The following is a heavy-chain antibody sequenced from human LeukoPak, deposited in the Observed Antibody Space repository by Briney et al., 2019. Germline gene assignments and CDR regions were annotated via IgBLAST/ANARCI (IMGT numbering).Heavy chain of an antibody. Sequence: PGGSLRLSCAASGFTFSSYAMHWVRQAPGKGLEWVAVISYDGSNKYYADSVKGRFTISRDNSKNTLYLQMNSLRAEDTAVYYCARGRPYYYGSGNYGMDVWGQGTTVTVSS. D-gene: IGHD3-10*01. CDR2: ISYDGSNK. CDR1: GFTFSSYA. CDR3: ARGRPYYYGSGNYGMDV. V-gene: IGHV3-30-3*01. J-gene: IGHJ6*02.